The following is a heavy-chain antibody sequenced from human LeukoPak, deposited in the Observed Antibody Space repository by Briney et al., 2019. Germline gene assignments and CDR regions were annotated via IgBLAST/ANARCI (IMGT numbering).Heavy chain of an antibody. J-gene: IGHJ4*02. V-gene: IGHV1-69*13. D-gene: IGHD3-22*01. Sequence: SVKVSCKASGGTFSSYAISWVRQAPGQGLEWMGGIIPIFGTANYAQKFQGRVTITADESTNTAYMELSSLRSEDTAVYYCARATYYDSSGYYFGYWGQGTLVTVSS. CDR2: IIPIFGTA. CDR3: ARATYYDSSGYYFGY. CDR1: GGTFSSYA.